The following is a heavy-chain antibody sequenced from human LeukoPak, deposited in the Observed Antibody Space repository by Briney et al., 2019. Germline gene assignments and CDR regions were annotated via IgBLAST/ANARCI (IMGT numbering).Heavy chain of an antibody. CDR1: GFTFNSFG. CDR3: ARSHQRVGIEDY. V-gene: IGHV3-48*04. D-gene: IGHD1-26*01. J-gene: IGHJ4*02. CDR2: ISSRSSTI. Sequence: GGSLRLFCAASGFTFNSFGMSWVRQAPGKGLEWLSYISSRSSTIYYADSVRGRFTISRDNAKNSLYLQINSLRADDTAVYYCARSHQRVGIEDYWGQGTLVTVSS.